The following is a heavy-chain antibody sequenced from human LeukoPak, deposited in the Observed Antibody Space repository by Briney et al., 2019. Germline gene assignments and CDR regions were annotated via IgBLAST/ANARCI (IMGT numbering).Heavy chain of an antibody. CDR3: ARSHDFWSGYFRFDP. D-gene: IGHD3-3*01. V-gene: IGHV4-61*02. CDR2: IYTSGST. Sequence: SETLSLTCTVSGGSISSGSYYWSWIRQPAGKGLEWIGRIYTSGSTNYNPSLKSRVTISVDTSKNQFSLKLSSVAAADTAVYYCARSHDFWSGYFRFDPWGQGTLVTVSS. J-gene: IGHJ5*02. CDR1: GGSISSGSYY.